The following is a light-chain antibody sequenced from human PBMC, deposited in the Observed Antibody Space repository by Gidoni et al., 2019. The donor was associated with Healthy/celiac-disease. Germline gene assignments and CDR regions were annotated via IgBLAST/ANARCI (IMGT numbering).Light chain of an antibody. CDR1: SLRSYY. CDR3: NSRDSSGNHSVV. CDR2: GKN. J-gene: IGLJ2*01. V-gene: IGLV3-19*01. Sequence: SSELTQDPAVSVVLGQTVRITCQGDSLRSYYASWYQQKPGQAPVLVIYGKNNRPSGIPDRFSGSSSGNTASLTITGAQAEDEADYYCNSRDSSGNHSVVFGGGTKLTVL.